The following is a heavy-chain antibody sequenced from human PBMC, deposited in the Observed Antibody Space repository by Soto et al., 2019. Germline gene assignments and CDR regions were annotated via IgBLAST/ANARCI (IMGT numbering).Heavy chain of an antibody. CDR3: VSLGYCSSTSCYRPKNWFDP. Sequence: SETLSLTCTVSGGSISSYYWSWIRQPPGKGLEWIGYIYYSGSTNYNPSLKSRVTISVDTSKNQFSLKLSSVTAADTAVYYCVSLGYCSSTSCYRPKNWFDPWGQGTLVTVSS. CDR2: IYYSGST. J-gene: IGHJ5*02. CDR1: GGSISSYY. D-gene: IGHD2-2*01. V-gene: IGHV4-59*08.